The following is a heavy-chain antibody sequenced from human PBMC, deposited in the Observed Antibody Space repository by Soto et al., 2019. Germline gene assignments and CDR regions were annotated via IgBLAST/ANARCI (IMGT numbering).Heavy chain of an antibody. Sequence: ASVKVSCKASGFTFTSSAVQWVRQARGQRLEWIGWIVVGSGNTNYAQKFQERVTITRDMSTSTAYMELSSLRSEDTAVYYCAADSGSLRSVTTLRYYYYYGMDVWGQGTTVTVSS. V-gene: IGHV1-58*01. CDR1: GFTFTSSA. CDR3: AADSGSLRSVTTLRYYYYYGMDV. D-gene: IGHD4-17*01. CDR2: IVVGSGNT. J-gene: IGHJ6*02.